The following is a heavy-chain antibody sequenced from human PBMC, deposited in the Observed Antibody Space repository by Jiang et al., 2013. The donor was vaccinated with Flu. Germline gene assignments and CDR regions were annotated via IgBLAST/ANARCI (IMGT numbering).Heavy chain of an antibody. J-gene: IGHJ6*03. D-gene: IGHD4-11*01. CDR1: DGSIGGHF. CDR3: ARADYSKMDV. V-gene: IGHV4-4*09. Sequence: LLKPSETLSLTCTVSDGSIGGHFWTWVRQPPGKGLEWIGHIPSSGSSDYNPSLKSRVRMSLDTSKKQFSLELRSVTAADTAVYYCARADYSKMDVWGKGT. CDR2: IPSSGSS.